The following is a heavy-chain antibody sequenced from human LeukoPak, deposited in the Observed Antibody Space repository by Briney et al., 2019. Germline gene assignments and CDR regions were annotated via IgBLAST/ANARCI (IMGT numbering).Heavy chain of an antibody. D-gene: IGHD2-8*01. CDR1: GYSFTTYY. J-gene: IGHJ4*02. CDR2: INPSGGST. Sequence: ASVKVSCQASGYSFTTYYMHWVRQAPGQGPEWMGTINPSGGSTSYAQKFQGRVTMTRDTSTSTVYMELSSLRSEDTAVYYCARPPNNGVHRFDYWGQGTLVTVSS. CDR3: ARPPNNGVHRFDY. V-gene: IGHV1-46*01.